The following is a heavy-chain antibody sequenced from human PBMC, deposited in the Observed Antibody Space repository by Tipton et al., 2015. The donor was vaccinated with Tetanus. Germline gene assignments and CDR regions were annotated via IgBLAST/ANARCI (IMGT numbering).Heavy chain of an antibody. Sequence: TLSLTCTVSGDSISSGDYYWNWIRQSPGKGLEWIGHIFYAGNTYYNKSLKSRATISVDTSKSQFSLKLSSVTAADTAVYFCARERRRRGSDIDYWGQGALVTVSS. J-gene: IGHJ4*02. CDR1: GDSISSGDYY. D-gene: IGHD5-12*01. CDR2: IFYAGNT. V-gene: IGHV4-30-4*01. CDR3: ARERRRRGSDIDY.